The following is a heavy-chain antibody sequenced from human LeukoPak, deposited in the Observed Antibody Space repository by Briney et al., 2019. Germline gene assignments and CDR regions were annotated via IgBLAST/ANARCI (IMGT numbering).Heavy chain of an antibody. CDR3: ARRWDYNFWSTYYEGSYFDY. CDR2: INPNRGGT. Sequence: GASVKVSCKASGYTFTGYYMHWVRQAPGQGLEWMGWINPNRGGTNYAQKFQGRVTMTRDTSISTAYMELSRLRSDDTAVYYCARRWDYNFWSTYYEGSYFDYWGQGTLVTVSS. D-gene: IGHD3-3*01. CDR1: GYTFTGYY. V-gene: IGHV1-2*02. J-gene: IGHJ4*02.